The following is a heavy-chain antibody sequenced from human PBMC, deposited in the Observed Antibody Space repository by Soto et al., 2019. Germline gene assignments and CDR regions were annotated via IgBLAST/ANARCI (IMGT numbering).Heavy chain of an antibody. CDR1: GGSISSYY. J-gene: IGHJ6*04. V-gene: IGHV4-59*01. CDR3: ARVVAAAYYYYGMDV. D-gene: IGHD6-13*01. CDR2: IYYSGST. Sequence: PSETLSLTCTVSGGSISSYYWSWIRQPPGKGLEWIGYIYYSGSTNYNPSLKSRVTISVDTSKNQFSLKLSSVTAAGTAVYYCARVVAAAYYYYGMDVWGTGTTVTVSS.